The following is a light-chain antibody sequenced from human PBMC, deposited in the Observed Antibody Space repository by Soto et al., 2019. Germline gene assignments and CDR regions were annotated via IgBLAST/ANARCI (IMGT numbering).Light chain of an antibody. J-gene: IGKJ5*01. CDR3: QQYGSSPRT. CDR1: HSVSSN. V-gene: IGKV3-20*01. CDR2: GAS. Sequence: EIVLTQSPGTLSLSPGERATLSCRASHSVSSNLAWCQQKPGQAPRLLIYGASTRATGIPARFSGSGSGTEFTLTITRLEPEDFAVYFCQQYGSSPRTFGQGTRLEIK.